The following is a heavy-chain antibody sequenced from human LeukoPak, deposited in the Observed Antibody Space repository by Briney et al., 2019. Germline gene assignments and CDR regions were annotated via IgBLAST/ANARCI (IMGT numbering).Heavy chain of an antibody. D-gene: IGHD3-3*01. Sequence: RASVKVSCKASGGTFSSYAISWVRQAPGQGLEWMGGIIPIFGTANYAQKFQGRVTITADESTSTAYMELSSLRSEDTAVYYCVLILEWLVWGQGTLVTVSS. V-gene: IGHV1-69*13. CDR2: IIPIFGTA. CDR1: GGTFSSYA. J-gene: IGHJ4*02. CDR3: VLILEWLV.